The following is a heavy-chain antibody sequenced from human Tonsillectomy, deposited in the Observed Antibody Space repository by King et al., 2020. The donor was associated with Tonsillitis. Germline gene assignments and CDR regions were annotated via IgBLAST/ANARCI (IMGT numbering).Heavy chain of an antibody. CDR3: AKDSGDGLVDISCFEM. Sequence: VQLVESGGGVAQPGTSLRLSCAASGFIFSNSGMHWVRQVPGKGLQWVAVISYDGGDTQYADSVKGRFTLSRDNSKNTLFLQMNSLRNEDTALYYWAKDSGDGLVDISCFEMWGQGTMVRVSS. J-gene: IGHJ3*02. V-gene: IGHV3-30*18. CDR1: GFIFSNSG. D-gene: IGHD2-2*03. CDR2: ISYDGGDT.